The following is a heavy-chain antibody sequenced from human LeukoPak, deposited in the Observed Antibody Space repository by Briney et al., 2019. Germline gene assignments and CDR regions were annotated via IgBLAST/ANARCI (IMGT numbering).Heavy chain of an antibody. D-gene: IGHD2-15*01. CDR1: GFTFSSYS. CDR2: ISSSSSYI. CDR3: ARDSRRVTAKDFDY. Sequence: PGGSLRLSCAASGFTFSSYSMNWVRQAPGKGLEWVSSISSSSSYIYYADSVKGRFTISRDNAKNSLYLQMNSLRAEDTAVYYCARDSRRVTAKDFDYWGQGTLVTASS. V-gene: IGHV3-21*01. J-gene: IGHJ4*02.